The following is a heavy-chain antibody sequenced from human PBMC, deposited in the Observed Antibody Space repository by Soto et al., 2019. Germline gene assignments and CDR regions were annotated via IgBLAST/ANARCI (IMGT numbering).Heavy chain of an antibody. CDR3: ARSGRGMTMIVVVPLEV. D-gene: IGHD3-22*01. Sequence: ASVKVSCKASGYTFTSYGISWVRQAPGQGLEWMEWISAYNGNTIYERKFEGRVSMTVDTSTKTASMELRGLRADDTALYFCARSGRGMTMIVVVPLEVWGQGTAVTVSS. J-gene: IGHJ6*02. CDR1: GYTFTSYG. V-gene: IGHV1-18*04. CDR2: ISAYNGNT.